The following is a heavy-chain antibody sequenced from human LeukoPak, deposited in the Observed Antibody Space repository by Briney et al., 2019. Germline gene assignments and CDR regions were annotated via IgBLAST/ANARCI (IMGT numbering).Heavy chain of an antibody. CDR3: ARDRARHVVVVAASDY. CDR2: ISAYNGNT. V-gene: IGHV1-18*01. J-gene: IGHJ4*02. Sequence: ASVKVSCKASGYTFTSYGISCVRQAPGQGLEWMGWISAYNGNTNYAQKLQGRVTMTTDTSTSTAYMELRSLRSDDTAVYYCARDRARHVVVVAASDYWGQGTLVTVSS. D-gene: IGHD2-15*01. CDR1: GYTFTSYG.